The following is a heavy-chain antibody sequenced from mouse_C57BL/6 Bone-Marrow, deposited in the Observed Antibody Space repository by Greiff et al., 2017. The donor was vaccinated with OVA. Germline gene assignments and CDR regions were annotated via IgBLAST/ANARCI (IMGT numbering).Heavy chain of an antibody. J-gene: IGHJ4*01. CDR3: VRDRGTTVVAPYYAMDY. Sequence: DVKLVESGGGLVQPKGSLKLSCAASGFTFNTYAMHWVRQAPGKGLEWVARIRSKSSNYATYYADSVKDRFTISRDDSQSMLYLQMNNLKTEDTAMYYCVRDRGTTVVAPYYAMDYWGQGTSVTVSS. D-gene: IGHD1-1*01. CDR1: GFTFNTYA. V-gene: IGHV10-3*01. CDR2: IRSKSSNYAT.